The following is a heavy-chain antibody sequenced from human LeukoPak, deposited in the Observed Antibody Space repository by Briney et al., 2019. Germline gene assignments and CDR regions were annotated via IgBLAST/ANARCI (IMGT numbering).Heavy chain of an antibody. CDR3: ASLDY. V-gene: IGHV3-11*06. CDR2: ISTTSTYT. Sequence: PGGSLRLSCAASGFTFSDYYMSWIRQAPGKGLEWVSYISTTSTYTDYADSVKGRFTISRDNAKNLLYLQMNSLRPEDTAVYYCASLDYWGQGTPVTVSS. J-gene: IGHJ4*02. CDR1: GFTFSDYY.